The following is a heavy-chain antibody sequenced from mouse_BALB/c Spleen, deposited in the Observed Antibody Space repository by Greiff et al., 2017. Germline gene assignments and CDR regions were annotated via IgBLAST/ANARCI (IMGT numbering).Heavy chain of an antibody. V-gene: IGHV5-4*02. CDR3: ARAGGTTANYYAMDY. Sequence: EVMLVESGGGLVKPGGSLKLSCAASGFTFSDYYMYWVRQTPEKRLEWVATISDGGSYTYYPDSVKGRFTISRDNAKNNLYLQMSSLKSEDTAMYYCARAGGTTANYYAMDYWGQGTSVTVAS. CDR1: GFTFSDYY. J-gene: IGHJ4*01. CDR2: ISDGGSYT. D-gene: IGHD1-2*01.